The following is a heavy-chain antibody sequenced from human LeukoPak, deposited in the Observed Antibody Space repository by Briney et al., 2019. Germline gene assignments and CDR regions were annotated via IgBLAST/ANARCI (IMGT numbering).Heavy chain of an antibody. Sequence: PSETLSLTCAVYGGSFSGYYWSWIRQPPGKGLEWIGEINHSGSTNYNPSLKSRVTISVDTSKNQFSLKLSSVTAADTAVYYCAREENGWFDPWGQGTLVTVSS. CDR2: INHSGST. J-gene: IGHJ5*02. CDR3: AREENGWFDP. V-gene: IGHV4-34*01. CDR1: GGSFSGYY.